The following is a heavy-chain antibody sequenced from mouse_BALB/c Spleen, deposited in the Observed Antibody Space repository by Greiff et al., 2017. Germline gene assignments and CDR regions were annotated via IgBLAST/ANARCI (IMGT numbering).Heavy chain of an antibody. D-gene: IGHD2-3*01. Sequence: EVQLQQSGPELVKPGASVKISCKASGYSFTGYYMHWVKQSHVKSLEWIGRINPYNGATSYNQNFKDKASLTVDKSSSTAYMELHSLTSEDSAVYYCTADGDGYSAWFAYWGQGTLVTVSA. J-gene: IGHJ3*01. CDR2: INPYNGAT. CDR1: GYSFTGYY. CDR3: TADGDGYSAWFAY. V-gene: IGHV1-26*01.